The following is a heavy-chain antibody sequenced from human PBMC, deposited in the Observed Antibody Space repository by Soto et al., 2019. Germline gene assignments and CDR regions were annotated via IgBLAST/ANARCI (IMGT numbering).Heavy chain of an antibody. V-gene: IGHV3-23*01. CDR1: GFMFNTYA. J-gene: IGHJ6*02. Sequence: GGSLRLSCAASGFMFNTYAMTWVRQAPGKGLEWVATISNTGGGTYYADSVKGRFTISRDNSNNRLYLQMYSLRAEDTAVYYCANRPRYYNMDVWGQGTTVTVSS. CDR3: ANRPRYYNMDV. CDR2: ISNTGGGT.